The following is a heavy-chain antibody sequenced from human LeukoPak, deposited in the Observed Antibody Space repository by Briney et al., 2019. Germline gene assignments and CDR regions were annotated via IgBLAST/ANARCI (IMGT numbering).Heavy chain of an antibody. D-gene: IGHD6-6*01. CDR3: ARADSSSFFDY. Sequence: SETLSLPCAVYGGSFSGYYWSWIRQPPGKGLEWIGEINHSGSTNYNPSLKSRVTISVDTSKNQFSLKLSSVTAADTAVYYCARADSSSFFDYWGQRTLVTVSS. V-gene: IGHV4-34*01. CDR2: INHSGST. CDR1: GGSFSGYY. J-gene: IGHJ4*02.